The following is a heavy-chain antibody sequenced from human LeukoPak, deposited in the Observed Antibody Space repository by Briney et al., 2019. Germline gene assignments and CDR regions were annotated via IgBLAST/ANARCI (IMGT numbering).Heavy chain of an antibody. J-gene: IGHJ6*03. V-gene: IGHV3-23*01. CDR2: ISGSGGTT. CDR3: ARLGAGYCSYYYYMDV. D-gene: IGHD4-11*01. CDR1: GFTFSTYG. Sequence: GGSLRLSCAASGFTFSTYGMSWVRQGPGKGLECVSAISGSGGTTYYAACVKGRFTISRDNSKNQLSLQLNSLRAEDTAVYYCARLGAGYCSYYYYMDVWGKGTTVTISS.